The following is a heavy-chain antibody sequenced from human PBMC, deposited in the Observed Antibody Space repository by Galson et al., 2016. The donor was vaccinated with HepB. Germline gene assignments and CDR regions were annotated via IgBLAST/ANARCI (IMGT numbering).Heavy chain of an antibody. CDR2: ISHSGNT. Sequence: TLSLTCTVSGGSINSNDYYWSWIRQHSGKGLAWIGYISHSGNTYYNPSLRSRVSMSVDTSKNQFSLKMNSVTAADTALYYCARQRLAAPWSWFDPWGQGALVTVSS. J-gene: IGHJ5*02. D-gene: IGHD6-6*01. CDR3: ARQRLAAPWSWFDP. CDR1: GGSINSNDYY. V-gene: IGHV4-31*03.